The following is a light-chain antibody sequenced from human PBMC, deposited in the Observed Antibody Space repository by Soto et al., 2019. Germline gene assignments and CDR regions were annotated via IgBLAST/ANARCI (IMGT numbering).Light chain of an antibody. V-gene: IGLV2-14*01. CDR3: SSYTSSNTLLYV. J-gene: IGLJ1*01. CDR1: SSDVGGYNY. Sequence: QSVLTQPASVSGSPGQSITISCTVTSSDVGGYNYVSWYQQYPGKAPKLMIYEVTNRPSGVSNRFSGSKSGNTASLTISGLQAEDEADYYCSSYTSSNTLLYVFGTGTKVTVL. CDR2: EVT.